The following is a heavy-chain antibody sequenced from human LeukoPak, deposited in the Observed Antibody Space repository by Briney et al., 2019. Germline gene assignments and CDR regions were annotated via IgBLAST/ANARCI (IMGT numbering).Heavy chain of an antibody. CDR2: ISPNSGGT. D-gene: IGHD2-15*01. Sequence: GVSVKVSCKASGYTFTGYYMHWVRQAPGQGLEWMGWISPNSGGTNYAQKFQGGVTMTRDTSISTAYMELSRLRSDDTAVYYCAREVLGWQLTFDYWGQGTLVTVSS. J-gene: IGHJ4*02. V-gene: IGHV1-2*02. CDR3: AREVLGWQLTFDY. CDR1: GYTFTGYY.